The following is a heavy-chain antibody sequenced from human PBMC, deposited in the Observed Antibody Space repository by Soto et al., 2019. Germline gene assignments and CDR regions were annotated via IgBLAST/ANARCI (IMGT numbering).Heavy chain of an antibody. D-gene: IGHD2-15*01. CDR3: ARMGGGSYYFDY. Sequence: GASVKVSCTASGGTFSIYAISWVRQAPGQGLEWMGGIIPIFGTANYAQKFQGRVTITADESTSTAYMELSSLRSEDTAVYYCARMGGGSYYFDYWGQGTLVTVSS. V-gene: IGHV1-69*13. CDR2: IIPIFGTA. J-gene: IGHJ4*02. CDR1: GGTFSIYA.